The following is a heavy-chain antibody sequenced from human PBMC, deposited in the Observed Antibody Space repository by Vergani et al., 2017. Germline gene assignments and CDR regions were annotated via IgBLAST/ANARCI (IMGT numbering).Heavy chain of an antibody. CDR1: GGSLDFHCQT. D-gene: IGHD2-21*01. V-gene: IGHV4-61*02. J-gene: IGHJ3*02. CDR2: IDVKGNS. Sequence: AQLQESGPRLVKPSQILTLTCSFSGGSLDFHCQTWGWIRHPAGEGVEWIGLIDVKGNSNFSPSLESLFTMSADASRGRFSLNLRSVTTSDTAVYYCVRXLHTSYILGAFDIWGQGIKVTVSS. CDR3: VRXLHTSYILGAFDI.